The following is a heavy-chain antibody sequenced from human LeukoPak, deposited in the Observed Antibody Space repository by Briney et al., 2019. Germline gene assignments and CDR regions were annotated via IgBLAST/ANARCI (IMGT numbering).Heavy chain of an antibody. V-gene: IGHV3-23*01. J-gene: IGHJ4*02. CDR1: GFTFSNFV. Sequence: GGSLRLSCAASGFTFSNFVTSWVRQAPGKGLEWVSYIDGGGGSTNYADSVKGRFTISRDNSKNTLYLQMNSLRAEDTAVYYCAKYLFGSYWGQGTLVTVSS. CDR3: AKYLFGSY. CDR2: IDGGGGST. D-gene: IGHD3-10*02.